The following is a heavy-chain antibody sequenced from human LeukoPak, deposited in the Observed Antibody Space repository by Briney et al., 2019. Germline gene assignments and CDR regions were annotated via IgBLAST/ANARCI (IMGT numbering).Heavy chain of an antibody. CDR3: ASGGYSGYDSPDY. J-gene: IGHJ4*02. CDR2: ISSSSSYI. D-gene: IGHD5-12*01. CDR1: GFTFSSYS. Sequence: GGSLRLSCAASGFTFSSYSMNWVRQAPGKGLEWVSSISSSSSYIYYADSVKGRFTISRDNAKNSLYLQMNSLRAEDTAVYYCASGGYSGYDSPDYWAREPWSPSPQ. V-gene: IGHV3-21*01.